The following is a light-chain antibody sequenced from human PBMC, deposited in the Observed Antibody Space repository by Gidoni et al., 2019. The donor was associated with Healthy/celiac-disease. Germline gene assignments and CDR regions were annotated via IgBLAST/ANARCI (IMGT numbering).Light chain of an antibody. J-gene: IGLJ1*01. CDR1: SSNIGSNY. CDR2: RNN. V-gene: IGLV1-47*01. CDR3: AAWDDSLSGYV. Sequence: QPVLPHPPSASGSPGPGVTISCSGNSSNIGSNYVYWYQQLPGTAPKLLIYRNNQRPAGVPGRFSGSKSGTSASLAISGLRSEDEADYYCAAWDDSLSGYVFGTGTKVXV.